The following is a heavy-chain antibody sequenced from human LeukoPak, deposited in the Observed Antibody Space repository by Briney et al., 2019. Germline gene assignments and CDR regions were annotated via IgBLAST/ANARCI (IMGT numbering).Heavy chain of an antibody. CDR2: IKQDGSLQ. CDR3: ATSYDSSGCD. CDR1: GFTFSSFW. Sequence: PGGSLRLSCTASGFTFSSFWMAWVRQAPGKGLEWVANIKQDGSLQHYGDPVKGRFTISRDNAKNSLYLQMNNLRAEDTALYYCATSYDSSGCDWGQGTLVTVSS. J-gene: IGHJ4*02. D-gene: IGHD3-22*01. V-gene: IGHV3-7*01.